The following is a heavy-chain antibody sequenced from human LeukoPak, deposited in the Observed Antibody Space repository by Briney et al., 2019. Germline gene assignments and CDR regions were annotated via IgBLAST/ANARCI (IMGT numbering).Heavy chain of an antibody. J-gene: IGHJ4*02. CDR2: ISSSSSYI. V-gene: IGHV3-21*01. D-gene: IGHD1-1*01. CDR3: ARRNLKTGRVY. Sequence: GGSLRLSCAASGFTFSSYSMNWVRQAPGKGLEWVSSISSSSSYIYYADSVKGRFTISRDNAKSSLYLQMNSLRAEDTAVYYCARRNLKTGRVYWGQGTLVTVSS. CDR1: GFTFSSYS.